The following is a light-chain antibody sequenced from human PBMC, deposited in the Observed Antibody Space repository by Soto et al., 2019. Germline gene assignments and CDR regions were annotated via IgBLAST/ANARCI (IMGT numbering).Light chain of an antibody. V-gene: IGLV2-18*02. CDR3: SSYTRSRTFV. CDR1: SGDVGTYNR. Sequence: QSVLTQPPSVSGSPGQSVTISCTGTSGDVGTYNRVSWYQQPPGTAPKLMIYDVSNRPSGVPDRFSGSKSGNTASLTISGLQAEDEADYYCSSYTRSRTFVFGGGTKLTVL. CDR2: DVS. J-gene: IGLJ2*01.